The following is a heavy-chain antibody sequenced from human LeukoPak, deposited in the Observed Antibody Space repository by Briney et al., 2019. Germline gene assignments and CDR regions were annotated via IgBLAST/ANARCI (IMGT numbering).Heavy chain of an antibody. CDR1: GFTFSSYW. CDR3: ARELYGAFDI. V-gene: IGHV3-7*01. D-gene: IGHD3-16*02. J-gene: IGHJ3*02. CDR2: IKQDGSEK. Sequence: GGSLRHSCAPCGFTFSSYWMSWVRQAPGKGLEWVANIKQDGSEKYYVDSVKGRYTISRDNAKNSLYLQMNSLRAEDTAVYYCARELYGAFDIWGQGTMVTVSS.